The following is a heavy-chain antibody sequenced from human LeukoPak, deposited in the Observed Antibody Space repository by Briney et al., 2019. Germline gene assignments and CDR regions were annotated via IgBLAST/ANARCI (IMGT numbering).Heavy chain of an antibody. CDR1: GFSFSGYG. Sequence: GGSLRLSCAASGFSFSGYGMHWVRQAPGKGLEWVSAISGSGGGTYYADSVKGRFTISRDNSKNTLYLQMNSLRAEDTAVYYCAKLDLLRYFDWPTAGAHWYFDYWGQGTLVTVSS. CDR2: ISGSGGGT. D-gene: IGHD3-9*01. V-gene: IGHV3-23*01. CDR3: AKLDLLRYFDWPTAGAHWYFDY. J-gene: IGHJ4*02.